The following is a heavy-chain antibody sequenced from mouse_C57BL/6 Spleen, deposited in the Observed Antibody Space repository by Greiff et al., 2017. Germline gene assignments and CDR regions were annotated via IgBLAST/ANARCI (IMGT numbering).Heavy chain of an antibody. CDR2: IDPSDSYT. CDR3: ARWSITTVGEGYFDV. CDR1: GYTFTSYW. J-gene: IGHJ1*03. V-gene: IGHV1-69*01. Sequence: QVQLQQPGAELVMPGASVKLSCKASGYTFTSYWMHWVKQRPGQGLEWIGEIDPSDSYTNYNQKFKGKSTLTVGKSSSTAYMKLSSLTSEDSSVYYCARWSITTVGEGYFDVWGTGTTGTVSS. D-gene: IGHD1-1*01.